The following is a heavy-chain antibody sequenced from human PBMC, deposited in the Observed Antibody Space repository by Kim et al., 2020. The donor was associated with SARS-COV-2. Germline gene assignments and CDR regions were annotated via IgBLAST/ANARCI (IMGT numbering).Heavy chain of an antibody. D-gene: IGHD3-9*01. J-gene: IGHJ1*01. CDR3: AKGGGGLKLRYFDWLPGRYFQH. V-gene: IGHV3-23*01. CDR2: ISGSGGST. Sequence: GGSLRLSCAASGFTFSSYAMSWVRQAPGKGLEWVSAISGSGGSTYYADSVKGRFTISRDNSKNTLYLQMNSLRAEDTAVYYCAKGGGGLKLRYFDWLPGRYFQHWGQGTLVTVSS. CDR1: GFTFSSYA.